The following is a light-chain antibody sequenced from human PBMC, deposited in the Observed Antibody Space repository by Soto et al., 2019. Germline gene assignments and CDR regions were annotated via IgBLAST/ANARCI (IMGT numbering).Light chain of an antibody. Sequence: QFVLTQPPSSSGTPGQRVTLSCSGGSSNIGSNYAYWYRQLPGTAPKLVIYANSQRPAGVTDRFSGSKSGTSASLAISGLRAEDEADYYCATWDDSLRGVLFGGGTKVTVL. CDR2: ANS. CDR3: ATWDDSLRGVL. CDR1: SSNIGSNY. J-gene: IGLJ2*01. V-gene: IGLV1-47*01.